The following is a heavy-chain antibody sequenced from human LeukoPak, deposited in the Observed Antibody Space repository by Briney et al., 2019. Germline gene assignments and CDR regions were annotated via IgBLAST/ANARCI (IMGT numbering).Heavy chain of an antibody. Sequence: KASQTLSLTCTVSGDSISSGGYYWSWIRQHPGKGLEWIGYIYYSGSTYYNPSLKSRVTISVDTSKNQFSLKLSSVTAADTAVYYCARVNYYDSSGAFDIWGQGTMVTVSS. D-gene: IGHD3-22*01. J-gene: IGHJ3*02. V-gene: IGHV4-31*03. CDR3: ARVNYYDSSGAFDI. CDR2: IYYSGST. CDR1: GDSISSGGYY.